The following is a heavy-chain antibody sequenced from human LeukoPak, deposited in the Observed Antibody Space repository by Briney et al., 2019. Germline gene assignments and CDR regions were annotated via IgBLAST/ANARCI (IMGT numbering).Heavy chain of an antibody. CDR1: GYSISGGYY. V-gene: IGHV4-38-2*01. CDR3: ARMGVSYYYDSSTYYPIAFDV. J-gene: IGHJ3*01. Sequence: PSETLSLTCAVSGYSISGGYYWGWIRQSPGKGLEWIATIFHSGSIYYNPSLKSRVTLSVDTSKNQFSPKLNSVIAADTAVYYCARMGVSYYYDSSTYYPIAFDVWGQGTMVTVSS. D-gene: IGHD3-22*01. CDR2: IFHSGSI.